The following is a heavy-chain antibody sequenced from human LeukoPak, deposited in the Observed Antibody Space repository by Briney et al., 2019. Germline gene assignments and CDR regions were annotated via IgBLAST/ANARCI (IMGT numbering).Heavy chain of an antibody. D-gene: IGHD2-2*02. V-gene: IGHV1-69*04. CDR3: ARDGYCSSNSCYTKPLDY. Sequence: SVNVSCKPSVGTLSSYTISWVRQAPGPRLEWMGRIIPILGIAKYAQKLQGRVTITVDKSTSTAYMELSSLRSEDTAVYYCARDGYCSSNSCYTKPLDYWGQGTLVTVSS. CDR1: VGTLSSYT. J-gene: IGHJ4*02. CDR2: IIPILGIA.